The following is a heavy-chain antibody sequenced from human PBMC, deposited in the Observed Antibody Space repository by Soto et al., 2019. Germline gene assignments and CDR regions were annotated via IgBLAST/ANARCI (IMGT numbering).Heavy chain of an antibody. J-gene: IGHJ5*02. CDR3: AREWGSGGWFNWFDP. CDR1: GFTFNNYG. Sequence: QVQLVESGGGVVQPGRSLRLSCAASGFTFNNYGMHWVRQAPGKGLEWVAILSHDGTITYYGDSVRGRFTVSRDESKNTLYLQMNSLRPEDTAVYYCAREWGSGGWFNWFDPWGQGTLVTVSS. CDR2: LSHDGTIT. V-gene: IGHV3-30*03. D-gene: IGHD2-15*01.